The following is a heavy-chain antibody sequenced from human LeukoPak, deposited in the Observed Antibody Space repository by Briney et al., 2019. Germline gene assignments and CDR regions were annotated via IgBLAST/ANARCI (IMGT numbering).Heavy chain of an antibody. CDR2: IIPIFGTA. V-gene: IGHV1-69*06. J-gene: IGHJ4*02. CDR3: ASRHCSGGSCYGTYFDY. Sequence: GASVKVSCKASGGTFSSYAISWVRQAPGQGLEWMGGIIPIFGTANYAQKFQGRVTITADKSTSTAYMELSSLRSEDTAVYYCASRHCSGGSCYGTYFDYWGQGTLVTVSS. D-gene: IGHD2-15*01. CDR1: GGTFSSYA.